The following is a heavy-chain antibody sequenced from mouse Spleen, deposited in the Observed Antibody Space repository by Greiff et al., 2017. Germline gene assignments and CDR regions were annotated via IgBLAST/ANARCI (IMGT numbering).Heavy chain of an antibody. J-gene: IGHJ1*03. CDR2: IDPEDGDT. V-gene: IGHV14-1*01. Sequence: VQLKQSGAELVRPGASVKLSCTASGFNIKDYYMHWVKQRPEQGLEWIGRIDPEDGDTEYAPKFQGKATMTADTSSNTAYLQLSSLTSEDTAVYYCTGYYGSSYWYFDVWGTGTTVTVSS. CDR3: TGYYGSSYWYFDV. D-gene: IGHD1-1*01. CDR1: GFNIKDYY.